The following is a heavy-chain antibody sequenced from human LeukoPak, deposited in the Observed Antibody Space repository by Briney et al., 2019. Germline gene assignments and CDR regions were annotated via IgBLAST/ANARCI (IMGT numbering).Heavy chain of an antibody. Sequence: SVKVSCKASGCTFSSYAISWVRQAPGQGLEWMGGIIPIFGTANYAQKFQGRVTITADTSTDTAYMELSSLRSEDTAVYYCATGHGGKMLTDAFDIWGQGTMVTVSS. J-gene: IGHJ3*02. D-gene: IGHD4-23*01. V-gene: IGHV1-69*06. CDR3: ATGHGGKMLTDAFDI. CDR1: GCTFSSYA. CDR2: IIPIFGTA.